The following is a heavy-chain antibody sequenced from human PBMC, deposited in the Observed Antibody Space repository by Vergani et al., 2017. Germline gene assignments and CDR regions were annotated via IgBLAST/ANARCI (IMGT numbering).Heavy chain of an antibody. Sequence: QVQLQQWGAGLLKPSETLSLTCAVYGGSFSGYYWSWIRQPPGKGLEWIGEINHSGSTNYNPSLKSRVTISVDTSKKQFSLKLSSVTAADTAVYYCARTPLVGATTFDYWGQGTLVTVSS. CDR2: INHSGST. V-gene: IGHV4-34*01. J-gene: IGHJ4*02. CDR3: ARTPLVGATTFDY. D-gene: IGHD1-26*01. CDR1: GGSFSGYY.